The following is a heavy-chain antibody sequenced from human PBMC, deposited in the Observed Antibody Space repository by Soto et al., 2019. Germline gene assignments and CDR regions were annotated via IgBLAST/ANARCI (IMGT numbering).Heavy chain of an antibody. J-gene: IGHJ5*02. CDR1: GFTFSSYA. V-gene: IGHV3-30-3*01. Sequence: QVQLVESGGGVVQPGRSLRLSCAASGFTFSSYAMHWVRQAPGKGLEWVAVISYDGSNKYYADSVKGRFTISRDNSKNTRYRQMNSLRAEDTAVYYCARDGRSIAARSGWCDPWGQGTLVTVSS. D-gene: IGHD6-6*01. CDR3: ARDGRSIAARSGWCDP. CDR2: ISYDGSNK.